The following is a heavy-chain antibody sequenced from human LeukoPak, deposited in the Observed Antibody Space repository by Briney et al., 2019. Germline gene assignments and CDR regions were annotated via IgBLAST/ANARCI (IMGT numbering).Heavy chain of an antibody. CDR3: ARDDRIAVAGQDY. V-gene: IGHV4-34*01. J-gene: IGHJ4*02. D-gene: IGHD6-19*01. CDR1: GGSFSGYY. CDR2: INHSGST. Sequence: PSETLSLTCAVYGGSFSGYYWSWIRQPPGKGLEWIGEINHSGSTSYNPSLKSRVTISVDTSKNQFSLKLSSVTAADTAVYYCARDDRIAVAGQDYWGQGTLVTVSS.